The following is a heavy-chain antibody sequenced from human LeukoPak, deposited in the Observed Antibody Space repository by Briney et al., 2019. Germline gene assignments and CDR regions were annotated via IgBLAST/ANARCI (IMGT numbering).Heavy chain of an antibody. D-gene: IGHD2/OR15-2a*01. CDR1: GFTFSSYA. V-gene: IGHV3-48*01. J-gene: IGHJ4*02. Sequence: GGSLRLSCAASGFTFSSYAMSWVRQAPGKGLEWVSYINSGGSSISFADSVKGRFTISRDNAKNSLYLQMNSLRAEDTAVYYCARGQNRGTYSDYWGQGTPVTVSS. CDR2: INSGGSSI. CDR3: ARGQNRGTYSDY.